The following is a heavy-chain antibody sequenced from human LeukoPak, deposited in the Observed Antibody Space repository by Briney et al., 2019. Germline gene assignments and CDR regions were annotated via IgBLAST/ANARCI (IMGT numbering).Heavy chain of an antibody. CDR2: ISWNSGSI. CDR3: AASHYYYDSSGYFPA. J-gene: IGHJ5*02. D-gene: IGHD3-22*01. V-gene: IGHV3-9*01. Sequence: PGGSLRLSCAASGFTFSSYGMHWVRQAPGKGLEWVSGISWNSGSIGYADSVKGRFTISRDNAKNSLYLQMNSLRAEDTALYYCAASHYYYDSSGYFPAWGQGTLVTVSS. CDR1: GFTFSSYG.